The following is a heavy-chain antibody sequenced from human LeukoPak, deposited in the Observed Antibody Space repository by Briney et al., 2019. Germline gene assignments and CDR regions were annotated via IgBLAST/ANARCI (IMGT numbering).Heavy chain of an antibody. J-gene: IGHJ3*02. D-gene: IGHD3-3*01. CDR2: INHSGST. CDR3: ARRLELRFLEWLSPHDAFDI. CDR1: GGSFSGYY. Sequence: PSETLSLTCAVYGGSFSGYYWSWIAQRPGKGLEWSGEINHSGSTNYNPSLKSRVTISVDTSKNQSSLKLSSVTAADTAVYYCARRLELRFLEWLSPHDAFDIWGQGTMVTVSS. V-gene: IGHV4-34*01.